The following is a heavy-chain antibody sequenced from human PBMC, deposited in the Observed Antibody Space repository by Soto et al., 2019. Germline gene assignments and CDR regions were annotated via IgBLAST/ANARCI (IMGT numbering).Heavy chain of an antibody. V-gene: IGHV3-23*01. CDR1: GFTFSSYA. Sequence: EVQLLESGGGLVQPGGSLRLSCAASGFTFSSYAMSWVHQAPGKGLEWVSAISGSGGSTYYADSVKGRFTISRDNSKNTLYLQMNSLRAEDTAVYYCAKDRGGYDFWSGLDYWGQGTLVTVSS. D-gene: IGHD3-3*01. CDR2: ISGSGGST. CDR3: AKDRGGYDFWSGLDY. J-gene: IGHJ4*02.